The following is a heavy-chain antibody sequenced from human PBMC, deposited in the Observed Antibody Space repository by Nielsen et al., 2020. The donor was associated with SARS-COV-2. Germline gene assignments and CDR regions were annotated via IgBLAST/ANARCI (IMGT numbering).Heavy chain of an antibody. V-gene: IGHV4-34*09. D-gene: IGHD2-2*01. J-gene: IGHJ4*02. CDR1: GGSFSGYY. Sequence: LRLSCAVYGGSFSGYYWSWIRQPPGKGLEWIGEINHSGSTNYNPSLKSRVTISVDTSKNQFSLKLSSVTAADTAVYYCARHRGYIVVVPAAIDYWGQGTLVTVSP. CDR3: ARHRGYIVVVPAAIDY. CDR2: INHSGST.